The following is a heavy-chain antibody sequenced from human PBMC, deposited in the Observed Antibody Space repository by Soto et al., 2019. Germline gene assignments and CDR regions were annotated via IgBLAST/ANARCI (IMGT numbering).Heavy chain of an antibody. Sequence: QVHLVQSGAEVKKPGSSVKVSCKASGGTFSTYTITWVRQAPGQGLEWMGGIIPIFGTANYPQKFQGRVTITADESTSTAYMEMSSLRSEDTAVYYCVRSQDSSGYWNNCFDPWGQGTLVTVSS. CDR3: VRSQDSSGYWNNCFDP. V-gene: IGHV1-69*01. D-gene: IGHD3-22*01. CDR2: IIPIFGTA. J-gene: IGHJ5*02. CDR1: GGTFSTYT.